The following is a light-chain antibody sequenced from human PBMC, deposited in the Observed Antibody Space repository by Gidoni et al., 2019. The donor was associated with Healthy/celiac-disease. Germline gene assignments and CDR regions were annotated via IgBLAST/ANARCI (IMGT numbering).Light chain of an antibody. CDR3: QQSYSTPPTYT. CDR1: QSIRSY. Sequence: DIQMTQSPSSLSASVGDRVTITCRASQSIRSYLNWYQQKPGKAPKLLIYAASSLQSGVPSRFSGSGSGTDFTLTISSLQPEDFATYYCQQSYSTPPTYTFGQGTKLEIK. J-gene: IGKJ2*01. V-gene: IGKV1-39*01. CDR2: AAS.